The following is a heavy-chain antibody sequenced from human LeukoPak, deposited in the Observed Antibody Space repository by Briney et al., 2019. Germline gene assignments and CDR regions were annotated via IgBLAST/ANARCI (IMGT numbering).Heavy chain of an antibody. D-gene: IGHD3-22*01. CDR3: AKDLPAYYYDSTTVPY. V-gene: IGHV3-23*01. CDR2: ISGSGGST. Sequence: PSGGSLRLSCAASGFTFSSYAMSWVRQAPGKGLEWVSAISGSGGSTGYADSVKGRFTISRDNSKNTLYLQMNSLRAEDTAVYYCAKDLPAYYYDSTTVPYWGQGTLVTVSS. J-gene: IGHJ4*02. CDR1: GFTFSSYA.